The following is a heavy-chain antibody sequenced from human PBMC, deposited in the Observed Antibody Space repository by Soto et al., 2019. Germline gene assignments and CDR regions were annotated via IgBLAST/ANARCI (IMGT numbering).Heavy chain of an antibody. CDR3: AKSKNYDYWSGLDY. D-gene: IGHD3-3*01. CDR1: GFTFSSYA. Sequence: GGSLRLSCEASGFTFSSYAMNWVRRAPEKGLEWVSGISGSGGSTYYADSVKGRFTISRDNSKNTVYLQMNSLRTEDTAVYYCAKSKNYDYWSGLDYWGQGTLVTVSS. J-gene: IGHJ4*02. V-gene: IGHV3-23*01. CDR2: ISGSGGST.